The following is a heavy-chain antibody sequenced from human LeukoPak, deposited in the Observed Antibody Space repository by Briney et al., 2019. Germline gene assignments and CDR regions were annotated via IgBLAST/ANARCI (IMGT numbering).Heavy chain of an antibody. Sequence: PSETLSLTCAVYGGSFSGYYWSWLRQPPGKGLEWIGEINHSGSTNCNPSLKSRVTISVDTSKNQFSLKLSSVTAADTAVYYCARESGAMDLDYWGQGTLVTVSS. CDR2: INHSGST. CDR1: GGSFSGYY. CDR3: ARESGAMDLDY. D-gene: IGHD5-18*01. V-gene: IGHV4-34*01. J-gene: IGHJ4*02.